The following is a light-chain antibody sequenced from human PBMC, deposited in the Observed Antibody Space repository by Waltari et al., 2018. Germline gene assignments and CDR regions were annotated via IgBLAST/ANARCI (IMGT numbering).Light chain of an antibody. Sequence: TVVTQEPSLSVSPGGTVTLTCGLSSGSVSTSKSPSWYQQTPGQAPRMLIHSTDTRPSGVPDRFSGSILGNNAALTITGAQADDESDYYSALYMGSGIFVFGSGTKLTVL. CDR3: ALYMGSGIFV. CDR1: SGSVSTSKS. J-gene: IGLJ6*01. CDR2: STD. V-gene: IGLV8-61*01.